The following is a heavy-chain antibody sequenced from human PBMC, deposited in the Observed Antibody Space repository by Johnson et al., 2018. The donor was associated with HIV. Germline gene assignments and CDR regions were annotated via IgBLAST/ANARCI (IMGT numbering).Heavy chain of an antibody. D-gene: IGHD3-10*01. CDR2: IKWNGGST. Sequence: VQLVESGGGLVKPGGSLRLSCAASGFTFDDYGMNWVRQVPGKGLEWVSGIKWNGGSTGYADSVKGRFTISRDNAKNSLYLQMNSLRAEDTALYYCTRDRGYGDAFDIWGQGTMVTVSS. CDR3: TRDRGYGDAFDI. J-gene: IGHJ3*02. V-gene: IGHV3-20*04. CDR1: GFTFDDYG.